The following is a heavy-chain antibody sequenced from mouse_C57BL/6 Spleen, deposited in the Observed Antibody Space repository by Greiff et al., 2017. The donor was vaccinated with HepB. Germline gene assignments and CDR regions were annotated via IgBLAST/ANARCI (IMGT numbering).Heavy chain of an antibody. J-gene: IGHJ3*01. V-gene: IGHV1-54*01. Sequence: QVQLQQPGAELVRPGTSVKVSCKASGYAFTNYLIEWVKQRPGQGLEWIGVINPGSGGTNYNEKFKGKATLTADKSSSTAYMQLSSLTSEDSAVYFCAREKAQATSWFAYWGQGTLVTVSA. CDR1: GYAFTNYL. D-gene: IGHD3-2*02. CDR2: INPGSGGT. CDR3: AREKAQATSWFAY.